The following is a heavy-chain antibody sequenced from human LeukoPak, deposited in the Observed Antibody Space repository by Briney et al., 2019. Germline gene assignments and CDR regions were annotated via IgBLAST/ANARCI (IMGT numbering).Heavy chain of an antibody. J-gene: IGHJ4*02. CDR3: ARTRFLSGSGSYYGPFDY. CDR1: GFTFSTYW. D-gene: IGHD3-10*01. Sequence: PGGSLRLSCAASGFTFSTYWMHWVRQAPGKGLEWVSVIYSGGSTYYADSVKGRFTISRDNSKNTLYLQMNSLRAEDTAVYYCARTRFLSGSGSYYGPFDYWGQGTLVTVSS. CDR2: IYSGGST. V-gene: IGHV3-66*01.